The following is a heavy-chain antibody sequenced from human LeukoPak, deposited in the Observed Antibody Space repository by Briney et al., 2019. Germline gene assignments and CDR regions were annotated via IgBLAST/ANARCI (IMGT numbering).Heavy chain of an antibody. CDR3: ARDEVTMAVNWFDP. J-gene: IGHJ5*02. Sequence: PSETLSLTCTVSGYSISSGYYWGWIRQPPGKGQEWIGSIYHSGSTCYNPSLKSRVTISVDTSKNQFSLKLSSVTAADTAVYYCARDEVTMAVNWFDPWGQGTLVTVSS. CDR1: GYSISSGYY. CDR2: IYHSGST. V-gene: IGHV4-38-2*02. D-gene: IGHD3-10*01.